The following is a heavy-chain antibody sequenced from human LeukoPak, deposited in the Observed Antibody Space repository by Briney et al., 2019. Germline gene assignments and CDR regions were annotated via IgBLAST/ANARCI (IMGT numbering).Heavy chain of an antibody. CDR1: GYTFTGYY. J-gene: IGHJ4*02. V-gene: IGHV1-2*02. CDR3: ARGLDYGDYSFDY. CDR2: INPNSGGT. Sequence: GASVKVSCKTSGYTFTGYYMHWVRQAPGQGLEWMGWINPNSGGTNYAQKFQGRVTMTRDTSISTAYMELSRLRSDDTAVYYCARGLDYGDYSFDYWGQGTLVTVSS. D-gene: IGHD4-17*01.